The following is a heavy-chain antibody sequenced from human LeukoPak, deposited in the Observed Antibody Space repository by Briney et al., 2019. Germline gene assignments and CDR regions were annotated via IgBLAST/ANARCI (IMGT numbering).Heavy chain of an antibody. CDR3: ARIRYCGGISCYYIDY. CDR1: GYTFTGNY. D-gene: IGHD2-2*01. CDR2: MNPKSGGT. Sequence: GASVKVSCKTSGYTFTGNYLHWVRQAPGQGLEPMGWMNPKSGGTNYAQNFQGRVTMTRDTSISTAYMELSRLRSDDTAFYYCARIRYCGGISCYYIDYWGQGTLVTVSA. J-gene: IGHJ4*02. V-gene: IGHV1-2*02.